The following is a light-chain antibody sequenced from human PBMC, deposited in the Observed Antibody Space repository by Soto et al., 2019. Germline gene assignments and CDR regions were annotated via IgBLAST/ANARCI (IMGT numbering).Light chain of an antibody. J-gene: IGKJ1*01. CDR3: QQYNNWPHT. CDR2: GAS. V-gene: IGKV3-15*01. Sequence: EIVMTQSPATLSVSPGERATLSCRASQSVSSNLAWYQQKPGQAPRLLIYGASTTATGIPARFSGSGSGTELTLTIGSLQSEDFALYYCQQYNNWPHTFGQGTKVEIK. CDR1: QSVSSN.